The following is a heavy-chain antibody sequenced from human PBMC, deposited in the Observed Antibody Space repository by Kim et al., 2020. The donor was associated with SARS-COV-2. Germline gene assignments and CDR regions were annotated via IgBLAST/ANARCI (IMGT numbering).Heavy chain of an antibody. J-gene: IGHJ4*02. D-gene: IGHD2-2*01. V-gene: IGHV3-30*18. CDR1: GFTFSNYG. CDR2: ISDDGNDK. Sequence: LSLTCAASGFTFSNYGMHWVRQAPGKGLEWVAVISDDGNDKHHADSVKGRFTISRDNSKNTLYLQMNSLRPEDTAVYSCAKDWSLGPANYYFDYWGQGALVTVSS. CDR3: AKDWSLGPANYYFDY.